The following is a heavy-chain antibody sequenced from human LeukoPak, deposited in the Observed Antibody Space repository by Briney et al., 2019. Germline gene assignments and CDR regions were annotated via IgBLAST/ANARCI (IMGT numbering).Heavy chain of an antibody. CDR3: ARNQVEMATWDVSSQPANYWYFDL. D-gene: IGHD5-24*01. Sequence: SVKVSCKASGGTFSSYAISWVRQAPGQGLEWMGGIIPIFGTANYAQKFQGRVTITADKSTSTAYMELSSLRSEDTAVYYCARNQVEMATWDVSSQPANYWYFDLWGRGTLVTVSS. V-gene: IGHV1-69*06. CDR1: GGTFSSYA. J-gene: IGHJ2*01. CDR2: IIPIFGTA.